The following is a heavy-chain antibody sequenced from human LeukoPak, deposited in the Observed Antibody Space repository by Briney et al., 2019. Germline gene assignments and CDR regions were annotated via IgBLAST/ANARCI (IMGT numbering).Heavy chain of an antibody. D-gene: IGHD6-6*01. Sequence: SETLSLTCTVSGGSISSYYWSWIRQPPGKGLEWIGYIYYSGSTNYNPSLKSRVTISVDTSKNQFSLKLSSVTAADTAVYYCARGSWVAARPSNHAFDIWGQGTMVTVSS. CDR2: IYYSGST. CDR1: GGSISSYY. V-gene: IGHV4-59*01. CDR3: ARGSWVAARPSNHAFDI. J-gene: IGHJ3*02.